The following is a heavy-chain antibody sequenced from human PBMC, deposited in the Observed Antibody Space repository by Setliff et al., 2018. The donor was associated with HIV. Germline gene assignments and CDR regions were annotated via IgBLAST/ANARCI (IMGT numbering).Heavy chain of an antibody. J-gene: IGHJ4*02. Sequence: TLSLTCTVSGGSISGGSHYWSWIRQPAGKGLEWIGLIYTSGRTNYNPSLKSRVTISVDRSKNQFSLNLSSVTAADTALYYCASLFHDTSAPWLYYFDYWGQGTLVTVS. CDR3: ASLFHDTSAPWLYYFDY. V-gene: IGHV4-61*02. D-gene: IGHD3-22*01. CDR2: IYTSGRT. CDR1: GGSISGGSHY.